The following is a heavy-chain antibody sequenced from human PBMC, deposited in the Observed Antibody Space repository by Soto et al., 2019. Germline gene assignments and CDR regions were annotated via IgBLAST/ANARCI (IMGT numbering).Heavy chain of an antibody. V-gene: IGHV1-2*04. CDR3: ARVRGNQLLGWSDP. D-gene: IGHD2-2*01. J-gene: IGHJ5*02. CDR2: INPNTVCT. CDR1: GYTFTSYY. Sequence: ASVKVSCKASGYTFTSYYVHWVRQAPGQGLEWMGWINPNTVCTDYAQKFQGWVTMTRDTSISTAYMELSRLRSDDTAMYYCARVRGNQLLGWSDPWGQGTPVTVSS.